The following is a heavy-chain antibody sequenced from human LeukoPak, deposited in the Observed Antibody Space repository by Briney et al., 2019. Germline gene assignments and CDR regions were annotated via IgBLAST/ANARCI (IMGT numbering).Heavy chain of an antibody. CDR3: ARDRRESSKPNDAFDT. Sequence: SETLSLTCSVSGGSISSYYWSWIRQSPGKGLEWIGYIYYTGSTNYNPSLESRVTISIDTSKKQLSLKLRSVTAADTAVYYCARDRRESSKPNDAFDTWGQGTMVTVSS. D-gene: IGHD4-11*01. CDR2: IYYTGST. J-gene: IGHJ3*02. V-gene: IGHV4-59*12. CDR1: GGSISSYY.